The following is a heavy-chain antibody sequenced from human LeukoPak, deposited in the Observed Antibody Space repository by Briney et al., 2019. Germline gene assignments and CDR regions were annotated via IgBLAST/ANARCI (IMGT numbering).Heavy chain of an antibody. CDR1: GYTFTSYD. Sequence: GASVKVSCKASGYTFTSYDINWVRQATGQGLEWMGWMNPNSGNTGYAQKFQGRVTMTRNTSISTAYVELSSLRSEDTAVYYCARADNGYSYGPVLYYGMDVWGQGTTVTVSS. V-gene: IGHV1-8*01. J-gene: IGHJ6*02. D-gene: IGHD5-18*01. CDR2: MNPNSGNT. CDR3: ARADNGYSYGPVLYYGMDV.